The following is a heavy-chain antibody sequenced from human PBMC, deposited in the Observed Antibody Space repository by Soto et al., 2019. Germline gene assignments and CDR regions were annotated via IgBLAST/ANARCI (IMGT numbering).Heavy chain of an antibody. V-gene: IGHV3-23*01. CDR1: GFTYESYA. D-gene: IGHD3-16*01. J-gene: IGHJ4*02. CDR3: AISTGGFGGLFVVPSDY. CDR2: INSGGTVA. Sequence: EVQLLGSGGGLVQPGGSLRLSCAASGFTYESYAMSWVRQAPGKGLEWVSGINSGGTVAHYADSVKGRFAISRDNSKNTLSLEMNSLRVDDTGLYYCAISTGGFGGLFVVPSDYWGQGTLVTVSS.